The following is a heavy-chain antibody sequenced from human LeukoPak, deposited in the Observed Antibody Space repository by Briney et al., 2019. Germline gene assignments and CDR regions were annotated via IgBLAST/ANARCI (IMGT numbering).Heavy chain of an antibody. CDR3: AKDLYYYDSSGLPPDY. D-gene: IGHD3-22*01. V-gene: IGHV3-30*18. CDR2: ISYDGSNK. J-gene: IGHJ4*02. CDR1: GFTFSSYG. Sequence: GKSLRLSCAASGFTFSSYGMHWVRQAPGKGLEWVAVISYDGSNKYYADSVKGRFTISRDNSKNTLYLQMNSLRAEDTAMYYCAKDLYYYDSSGLPPDYWGQGTLVTVSS.